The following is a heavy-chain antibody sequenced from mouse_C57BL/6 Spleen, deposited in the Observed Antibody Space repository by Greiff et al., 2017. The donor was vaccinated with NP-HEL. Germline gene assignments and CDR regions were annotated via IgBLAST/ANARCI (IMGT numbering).Heavy chain of an antibody. V-gene: IGHV1-85*01. J-gene: IGHJ1*03. CDR1: GYTFTSYD. CDR2: IYPRAGST. CDR3: ARSLVVARDWYFDV. D-gene: IGHD1-1*01. Sequence: VQLQESGPELVKPGASVKLSCKASGYTFTSYDINWVKQRPGPGLSWIGWIYPRAGSTTYNEKFKGKATLTVDTSSSTAYMELHSLTSEDSAVYFCARSLVVARDWYFDVWGTGTTVTVSS.